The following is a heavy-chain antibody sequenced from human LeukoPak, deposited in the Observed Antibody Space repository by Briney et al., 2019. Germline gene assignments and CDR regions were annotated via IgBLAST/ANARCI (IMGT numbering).Heavy chain of an antibody. CDR1: GFTFTSYA. Sequence: GGSLRLSCAASGFTFTSYAMVWVHQAPGKGLDWVSAISASGGSTYYADSVKGRFTISRDNSKNTLYLQMNSLRAEDTAVYYCAKGSSYYGSGSSLDYWGQGMLVTVSS. CDR2: ISASGGST. V-gene: IGHV3-23*01. CDR3: AKGSSYYGSGSSLDY. D-gene: IGHD3-10*01. J-gene: IGHJ4*02.